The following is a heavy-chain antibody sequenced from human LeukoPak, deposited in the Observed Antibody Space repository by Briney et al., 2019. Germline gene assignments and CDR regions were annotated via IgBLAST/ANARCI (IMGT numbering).Heavy chain of an antibody. CDR2: ISSSSSTI. J-gene: IGHJ4*02. V-gene: IGHV3-48*04. D-gene: IGHD3-10*01. CDR3: VSAIRGSPIDY. Sequence: GGSLRLSCAASGFTSSSYSMNWVRQAPGKGLEWVSYISSSSSTIYYADSVKGRFTISRDNAKNSLFLQMNSLRAEDTAIYYCVSAIRGSPIDYWGQGTLVSVPS. CDR1: GFTSSSYS.